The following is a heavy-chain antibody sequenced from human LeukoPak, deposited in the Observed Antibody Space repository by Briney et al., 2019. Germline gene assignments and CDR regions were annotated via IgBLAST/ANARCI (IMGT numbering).Heavy chain of an antibody. CDR1: GASINDYY. D-gene: IGHD3-22*01. Sequence: SETLSLTCTVSGASINDYYWSWIRQPPGKGLEWIGFGHYTGSSNYNPSLKSRVTTSVDTSKSQFSLKVMSVTAADTAVYYCARHDNRGYYSLQYWGQGVLVTVSS. J-gene: IGHJ4*02. V-gene: IGHV4-59*08. CDR3: ARHDNRGYYSLQY. CDR2: GHYTGSS.